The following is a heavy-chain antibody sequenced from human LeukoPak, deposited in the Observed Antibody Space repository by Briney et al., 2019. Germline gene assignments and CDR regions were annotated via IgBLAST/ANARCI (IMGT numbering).Heavy chain of an antibody. Sequence: GGSLRLSCAASGFTFNSYVMHWVRQAPAKGLEWVAVISYDGSNKYYADSVKGRFTISRDNSKNTLYLQMNSLRAEDTAVYYCAKELLFQHWGQGTLVTVSS. V-gene: IGHV3-30*18. CDR3: AKELLFQH. CDR2: ISYDGSNK. CDR1: GFTFNSYV. D-gene: IGHD2-15*01. J-gene: IGHJ1*01.